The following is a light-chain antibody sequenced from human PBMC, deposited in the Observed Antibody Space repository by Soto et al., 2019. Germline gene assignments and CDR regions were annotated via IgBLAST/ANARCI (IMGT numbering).Light chain of an antibody. CDR3: QQYNSILRT. CDR1: QSISSW. Sequence: DIQMTQSPSTLSASVGDRVTITCRASQSISSWLAWYQQKPGKAPKLLIYDASSLESGVPSRFSGSGSGTEFTLTISRLQPDDFATYYCQQYNSILRTFGQGTKV. V-gene: IGKV1-5*01. J-gene: IGKJ1*01. CDR2: DAS.